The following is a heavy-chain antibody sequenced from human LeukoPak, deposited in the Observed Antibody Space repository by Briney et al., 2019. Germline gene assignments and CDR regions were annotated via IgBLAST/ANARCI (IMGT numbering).Heavy chain of an antibody. CDR2: ISWNSGSI. CDR3: AKANSYGPNDAFDI. V-gene: IGHV3-9*01. J-gene: IGHJ3*02. Sequence: GGSLRLSCSTSGFTFDDFAMHWVRQVPGKGLEWVSGISWNSGSIGYADSVKGRFTTSRDNAKNSLYLQMNSLRAEDTALYYCAKANSYGPNDAFDIWGQGTMVTVSS. CDR1: GFTFDDFA. D-gene: IGHD5-18*01.